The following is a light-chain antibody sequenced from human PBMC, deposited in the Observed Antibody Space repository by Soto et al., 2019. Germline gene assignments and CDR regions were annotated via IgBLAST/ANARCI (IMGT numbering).Light chain of an antibody. CDR1: QGINHY. J-gene: IGKJ3*01. CDR2: ATS. Sequence: DIQMTQSPSSLSASVGDRVTITCRASQGINHYLAWFQQKPGKVPKLLIYATSTLQSGVPSRFSGSGFGTDFTLTISSLQPEDVATYYGQKHNSAPLFFGPGTKVEIK. V-gene: IGKV1-27*01. CDR3: QKHNSAPLF.